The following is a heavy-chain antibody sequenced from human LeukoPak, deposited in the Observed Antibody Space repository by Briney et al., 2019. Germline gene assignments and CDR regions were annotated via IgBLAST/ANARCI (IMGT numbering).Heavy chain of an antibody. V-gene: IGHV1-2*06. J-gene: IGHJ3*02. CDR2: INPNSGGT. CDR3: ARTGQVVDIVAQQKTDIANSPLDI. CDR1: GYTFTGYY. D-gene: IGHD2-2*03. Sequence: GASVKVSCKASGYTFTGYYMHWVRQAPGQGLEWMGRINPNSGGTNYAQKFQGRVTMTRDTSISTAYMELSSLRSEDTAVYYCARTGQVVDIVAQQKTDIANSPLDIWGQGTMVTVSS.